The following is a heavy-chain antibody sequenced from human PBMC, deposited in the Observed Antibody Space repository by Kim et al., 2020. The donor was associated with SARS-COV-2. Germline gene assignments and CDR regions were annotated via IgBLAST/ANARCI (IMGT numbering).Heavy chain of an antibody. V-gene: IGHV4-39*07. Sequence: SETLSLTCTVSGGSISSSSYYWGWIRQPPGKGLEWIGSIYYSGSTYYNPSLKSRVTISVDTSKNQFSLKLSSVTAADTVVYYCARFLRDKSWFDPWGQGTLVTVSS. CDR2: IYYSGST. J-gene: IGHJ5*02. D-gene: IGHD5-12*01. CDR1: GGSISSSSYY. CDR3: ARFLRDKSWFDP.